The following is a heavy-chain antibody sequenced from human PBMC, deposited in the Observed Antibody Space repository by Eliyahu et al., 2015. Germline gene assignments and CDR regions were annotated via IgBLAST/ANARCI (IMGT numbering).Heavy chain of an antibody. J-gene: IGHJ5*02. V-gene: IGHV1-69*06. D-gene: IGHD3-3*01. CDR2: IIPIFGTA. CDR1: GGTFSSYA. Sequence: EVKKPGSSVKVSCKASGGTFSSYAISWVRQAPGQGLEWMGGIIPIFGTANYXQKFQGRVTITADKSTSTAYMELSSLRSEDTAVYYCARVTIFGVVIRYNWFDPWGQGTLVTVSS. CDR3: ARVTIFGVVIRYNWFDP.